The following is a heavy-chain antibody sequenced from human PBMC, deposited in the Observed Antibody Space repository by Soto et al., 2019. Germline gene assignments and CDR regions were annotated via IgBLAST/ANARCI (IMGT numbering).Heavy chain of an antibody. CDR3: VKDSESSGYLTHLDY. CDR2: LTWNGEVL. CDR1: GFTFDDYA. J-gene: IGHJ4*02. V-gene: IGHV3-9*01. Sequence: EVQLAESGGALVQPGRSLRLSCVASGFTFDDYAIHWVRQTPGKGLEGVSGLTWNGEVLGYADSVKGRFTISRDNAKNSLYLEMNSLRPEDTALYYCVKDSESSGYLTHLDYWGQGTLVTVSS. D-gene: IGHD3-22*01.